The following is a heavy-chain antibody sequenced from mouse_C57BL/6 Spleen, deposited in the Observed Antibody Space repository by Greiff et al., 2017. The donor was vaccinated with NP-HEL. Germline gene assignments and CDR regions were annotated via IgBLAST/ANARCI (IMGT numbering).Heavy chain of an antibody. CDR1: GYTFTGYW. Sequence: QVQLQQSGAELMKPGASVKLSCKATGYTFTGYWIEWVKQRPGHGLEWLGEILPGSGSTYSNEKFKGKATFTEDTSSNTAYMQHSSLTTEDSAIYYCARSEDGYYGDYWGQGTTLTVSS. D-gene: IGHD2-3*01. CDR3: ARSEDGYYGDY. CDR2: ILPGSGST. V-gene: IGHV1-9*01. J-gene: IGHJ2*01.